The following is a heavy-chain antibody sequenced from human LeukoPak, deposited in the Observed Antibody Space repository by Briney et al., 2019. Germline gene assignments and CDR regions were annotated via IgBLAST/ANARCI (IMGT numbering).Heavy chain of an antibody. CDR2: INPNSGGT. Sequence: GASVKVSCKASGYTFTGYYVHWVRQAPGQGLEWMGWINPNSGGTNYAQKFQGRVTMTRDTSISTAYMDLSSVTADDTAVYFCARSAGHCSSGVCFTDYYMDVWGRGTMVTVSS. D-gene: IGHD2-8*01. CDR1: GYTFTGYY. CDR3: ARSAGHCSSGVCFTDYYMDV. V-gene: IGHV1-2*02. J-gene: IGHJ6*03.